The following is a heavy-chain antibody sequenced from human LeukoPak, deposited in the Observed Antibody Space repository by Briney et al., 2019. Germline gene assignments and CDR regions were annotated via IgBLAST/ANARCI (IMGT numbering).Heavy chain of an antibody. Sequence: PSETLSLTCAVYGGSFSGYYWSWIRQPPGKGLEWIGEINHSGSTNYNPSLKSRVTISVDTSKNQFSLKLSSVTAADTAVYYCARLEMATYYYFGYWGQGTLVTVSS. CDR3: ARLEMATYYYFGY. V-gene: IGHV4-34*01. CDR2: INHSGST. CDR1: GGSFSGYY. J-gene: IGHJ4*02. D-gene: IGHD5-24*01.